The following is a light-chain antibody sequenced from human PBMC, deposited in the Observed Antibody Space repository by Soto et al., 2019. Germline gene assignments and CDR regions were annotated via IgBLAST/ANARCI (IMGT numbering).Light chain of an antibody. CDR1: QSIGDW. Sequence: DVQMAQSPSTLSASVGDRVTITCRASQSIGDWLAWFQQKPGKAPALLIYRASYLESGVPSRFSGSGFGTEFPLTISSLQPDDFSTYYCQHYSTYSGTFGPGTTVEIK. V-gene: IGKV1-5*03. J-gene: IGKJ3*01. CDR2: RAS. CDR3: QHYSTYSGT.